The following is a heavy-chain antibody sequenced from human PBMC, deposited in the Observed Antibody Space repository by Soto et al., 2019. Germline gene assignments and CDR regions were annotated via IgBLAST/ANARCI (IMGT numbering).Heavy chain of an antibody. CDR1: GFTFSSYW. J-gene: IGHJ4*02. CDR2: INSDGSST. CDR3: ARVETGSSTSCDSVFDY. Sequence: EVQLVESGGGLVQPGGSLRLSCAASGFTFSSYWMHWVRQAPGKGLVWVSRINSDGSSTTYADSVKGRFTISRDNAKNTLYLQMNSLRAEDPAVYYCARVETGSSTSCDSVFDYWGQGTLVTVSS. V-gene: IGHV3-74*03. D-gene: IGHD2-2*01.